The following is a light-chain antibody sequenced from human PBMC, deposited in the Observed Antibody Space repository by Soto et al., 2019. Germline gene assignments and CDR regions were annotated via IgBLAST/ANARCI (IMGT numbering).Light chain of an antibody. V-gene: IGLV2-11*01. J-gene: IGLJ2*01. CDR1: SSDVGGYNY. Sequence: QSVLTQPRSVSGSPGQSVTISCTVTSSDVGGYNYVSWYQQHPGKAPKLMIYDVSKRPSGVHDRFSGSKSGNTASLTISGLQAEDEADYYCCSYAGSYTLVFGGGTKLTVL. CDR2: DVS. CDR3: CSYAGSYTLV.